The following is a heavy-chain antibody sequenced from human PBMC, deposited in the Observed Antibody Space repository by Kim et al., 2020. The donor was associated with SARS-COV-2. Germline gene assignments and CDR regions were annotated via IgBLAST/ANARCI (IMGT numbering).Heavy chain of an antibody. CDR3: ARVFGY. V-gene: IGHV3-11*04. J-gene: IGHJ4*02. D-gene: IGHD3-10*01. Sequence: SSAGDIIHYADSVKGRFTITRDNAKSSLYLQMNGLRVEDTAVYYCARVFGYWGQGALVTVSA. CDR2: SSAGDII.